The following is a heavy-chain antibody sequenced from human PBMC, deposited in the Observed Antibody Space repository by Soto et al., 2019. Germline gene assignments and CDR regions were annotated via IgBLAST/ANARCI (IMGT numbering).Heavy chain of an antibody. V-gene: IGHV1-69*13. CDR2: MIPIFGTA. CDR3: ARQMTTVRDDAFDI. CDR1: GGTFSSYA. Sequence: SVKVSCKASGGTFSSYAINWVRQAPGQGLEWMGGMIPIFGTANYAQKFQGRVTITADESTSTAYMEPSSLRSEDTAVYYCARQMTTVRDDAFDIWGQGTMVTVSS. J-gene: IGHJ3*02. D-gene: IGHD4-4*01.